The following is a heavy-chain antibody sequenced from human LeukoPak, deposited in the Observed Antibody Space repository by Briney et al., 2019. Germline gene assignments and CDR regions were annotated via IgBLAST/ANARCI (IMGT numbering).Heavy chain of an antibody. V-gene: IGHV3-23*01. CDR2: ISGSGGST. J-gene: IGHJ4*02. CDR1: GFTFSSYS. Sequence: HPGGSLTLSCAAYGFTFSSYSMSWVRQAPGKGLEWVSAISGSGGSTYYADSVKGRFTISRDNSKNTLYLQMNRPRAEDTAVYYCAKEPPAGSDYWGQGTLVTVSS. CDR3: AKEPPAGSDY. D-gene: IGHD2-2*01.